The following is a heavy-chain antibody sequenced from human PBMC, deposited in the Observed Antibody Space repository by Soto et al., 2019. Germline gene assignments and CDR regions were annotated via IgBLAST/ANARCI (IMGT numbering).Heavy chain of an antibody. CDR3: ARDDWCSGGSCYSFDY. Sequence: ASVKVSCKASGYTFTGYYMHWVRQAPGQGLEWMGWTNPNSGGTNYAQKFQGWVTMTRDTSISTAYMELSRLRSDDTAVYYCARDDWCSGGSCYSFDYWGQGTLVTVSS. CDR2: TNPNSGGT. V-gene: IGHV1-2*04. D-gene: IGHD2-15*01. J-gene: IGHJ4*02. CDR1: GYTFTGYY.